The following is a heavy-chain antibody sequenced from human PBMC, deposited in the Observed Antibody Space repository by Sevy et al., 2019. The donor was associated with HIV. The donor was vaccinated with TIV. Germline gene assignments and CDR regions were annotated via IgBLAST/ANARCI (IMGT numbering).Heavy chain of an antibody. CDR1: GDSIGNNY. D-gene: IGHD2-15*01. V-gene: IGHV4-59*01. CDR2: FYYSGRT. Sequence: SETLSLTCTVSGDSIGNNYWSGIRQPPGKGLEGIGYFYYSGRTNYSPSLKSRVTIPPDTSKNQFSLKLISVTAADTAVYFCASCSPDYYYGMDVWGQGTTVTVSS. J-gene: IGHJ6*02. CDR3: ASCSPDYYYGMDV.